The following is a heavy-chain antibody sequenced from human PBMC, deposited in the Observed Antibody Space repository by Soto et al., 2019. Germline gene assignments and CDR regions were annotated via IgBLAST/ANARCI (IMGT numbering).Heavy chain of an antibody. CDR2: INPNSGGT. CDR1: GYAFTGDY. D-gene: IGHD3-3*01. CDR3: ARDWTRYYDFWSGYTYYCYGMDV. V-gene: IGHV1-2*02. Sequence: ASVKRYCKAAGYAFTGDYVHWRRQAPGQGLEWMGWINPNSGGTNYAQKFQGRVTMTRDTSISTAYMELSRLRSDDTAVYYCARDWTRYYDFWSGYTYYCYGMDVWGQGTTVTVSS. J-gene: IGHJ6*02.